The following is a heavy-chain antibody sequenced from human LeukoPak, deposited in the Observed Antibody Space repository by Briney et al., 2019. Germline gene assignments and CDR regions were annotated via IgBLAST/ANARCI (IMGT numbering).Heavy chain of an antibody. CDR1: GYTFTGYY. D-gene: IGHD6-13*01. V-gene: IGHV1-2*02. Sequence: ASVKVSCKASGYTFTGYYMHWVRQAPGQGLEWMGWINPNSGGTNYAQKFQGRVTMTRDTSISTAYMELSRLRSDDTAVYYCAREGHGGYDSGLKQQQLVLYYYYMDVWGKGTTVTVSS. CDR2: INPNSGGT. J-gene: IGHJ6*03. CDR3: AREGHGGYDSGLKQQQLVLYYYYMDV.